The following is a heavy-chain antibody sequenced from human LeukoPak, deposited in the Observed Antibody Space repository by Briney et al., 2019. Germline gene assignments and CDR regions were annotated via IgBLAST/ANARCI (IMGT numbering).Heavy chain of an antibody. V-gene: IGHV4-59*12. CDR2: IYYTGST. CDR3: ARVGIREYSYGYWSY. Sequence: PSETLSLTCAVSGGSISRYYWSWIRQPPGKGLEWIGYIYYTGSTNYNPSLKSRVTISVDTSKNQFSLKLSSVTAADTAVYYCARVGIREYSYGYWSYWGQGTLVTVSS. D-gene: IGHD5-18*01. CDR1: GGSISRYY. J-gene: IGHJ4*02.